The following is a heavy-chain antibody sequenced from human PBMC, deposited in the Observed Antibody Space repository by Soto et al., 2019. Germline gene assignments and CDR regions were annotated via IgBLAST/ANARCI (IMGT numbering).Heavy chain of an antibody. J-gene: IGHJ5*02. D-gene: IGHD3-16*01. Sequence: QVQLVQSGAEVKKPGASVKVSRKASGYTFTSYDINWVRLATGQGLEWMGWMNPNSGNTAYVQKFQGRVTMTRNTSISTAYMELSRLRSEDTAVYYCARLKQDYAVAWGQGTLVTVSS. CDR1: GYTFTSYD. CDR3: ARLKQDYAVA. V-gene: IGHV1-8*01. CDR2: MNPNSGNT.